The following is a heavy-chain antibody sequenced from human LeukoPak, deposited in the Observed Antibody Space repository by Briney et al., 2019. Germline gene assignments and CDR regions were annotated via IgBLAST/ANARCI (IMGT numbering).Heavy chain of an antibody. CDR1: GYTFTGYY. CDR2: IYPNSGDT. V-gene: IGHV1-2*02. D-gene: IGHD5-24*01. CDR3: AKADGYNCPAY. Sequence: ASVKVTCKASGYTFTGYYMHWVRQAPGQGFEWMGWIYPNSGDTNYAQKFQGRVTLTRDTSISTAYMELSGLRSDDTAVYYCAKADGYNCPAYWGQGTLVTVSS. J-gene: IGHJ4*02.